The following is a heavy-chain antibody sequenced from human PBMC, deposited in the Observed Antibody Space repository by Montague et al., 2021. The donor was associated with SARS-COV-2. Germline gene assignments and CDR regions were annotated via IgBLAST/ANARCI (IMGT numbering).Heavy chain of an antibody. Sequence: SETLSLTCTVSGGSITNNIYYWAWIRQPPGKGLEWIGCIYYTGNTYYNPSLKSRVSISVVTSKNHFTLKLSSVTAADTAVYYCARLKRYFDRIGSPSAFDFWGQGTKVTVSS. CDR2: IYYTGNT. CDR1: GGSITNNIYY. V-gene: IGHV4-39*02. CDR3: ARLKRYFDRIGSPSAFDF. D-gene: IGHD3-22*01. J-gene: IGHJ3*01.